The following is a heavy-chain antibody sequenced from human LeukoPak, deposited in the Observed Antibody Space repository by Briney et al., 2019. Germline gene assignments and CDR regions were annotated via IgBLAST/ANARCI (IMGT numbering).Heavy chain of an antibody. V-gene: IGHV4-59*01. CDR1: GFTFSDYY. CDR2: ISYSGSR. J-gene: IGHJ4*02. CDR3: ARVQESQIDYCFDY. D-gene: IGHD3-9*01. Sequence: GSLRLSCAASGFTFSDYYMSWIRQPPGKGLEWIGYISYSGSRNYNPSLKSRVTISVDTSKNQISLNLRSVTAADTAVYYCARVQESQIDYCFDYWGQGTLVTVSS.